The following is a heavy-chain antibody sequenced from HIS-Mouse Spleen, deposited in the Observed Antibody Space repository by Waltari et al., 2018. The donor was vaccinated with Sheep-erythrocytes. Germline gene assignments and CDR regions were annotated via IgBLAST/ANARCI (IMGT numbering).Heavy chain of an antibody. J-gene: IGHJ3*02. CDR3: AKLLTGDAFDI. Sequence: QVQLVESGGGVVQPGRSLRLSCAASGFTFSSYGMHWVRQAPGKGLEWVAVIWYDGSNKYYADSVKGRFTISRDNSKNTLYLQMNSLRAEDTAVYYCAKLLTGDAFDIWGQGTMVTVSS. CDR1: GFTFSSYG. V-gene: IGHV3-33*06. CDR2: IWYDGSNK. D-gene: IGHD7-27*01.